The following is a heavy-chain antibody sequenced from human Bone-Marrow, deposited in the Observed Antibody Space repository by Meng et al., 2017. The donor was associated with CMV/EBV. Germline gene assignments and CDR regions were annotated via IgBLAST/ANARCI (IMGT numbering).Heavy chain of an antibody. CDR3: ARDLVSSGYYYPFDY. D-gene: IGHD3-22*01. V-gene: IGHV3-21*01. Sequence: GGSLRLSCAASGFTFSSYSMNWVRQAPGKGLEWVSSISSSSYIYYADSVKGRFTISRDNAKNSLYLQMNSLRAEDTAVYYCARDLVSSGYYYPFDYWGQGTLVNVSS. CDR2: ISSSSYI. J-gene: IGHJ4*02. CDR1: GFTFSSYS.